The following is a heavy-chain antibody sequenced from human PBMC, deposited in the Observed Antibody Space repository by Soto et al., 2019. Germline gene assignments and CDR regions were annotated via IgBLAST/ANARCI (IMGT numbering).Heavy chain of an antibody. J-gene: IGHJ4*02. CDR3: ARDPAGGLSFGGHFDY. Sequence: SETLSLTCTVSGGSISSGGYYWSWIRQHPGKGLEWIGYIYYSGSTYYNPSLKSRVTISVDTSKNQFSLKLSSVTAADTAVYYCARDPAGGLSFGGHFDYWGQGTLVTVSS. CDR2: IYYSGST. D-gene: IGHD3-16*01. V-gene: IGHV4-31*03. CDR1: GGSISSGGYY.